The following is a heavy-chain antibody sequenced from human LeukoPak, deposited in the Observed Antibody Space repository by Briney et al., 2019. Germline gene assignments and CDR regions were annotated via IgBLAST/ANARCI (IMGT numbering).Heavy chain of an antibody. CDR1: GGSISSGDYY. D-gene: IGHD3-10*01. J-gene: IGHJ4*02. CDR2: IHYSGST. Sequence: SQTLSLTSTVSGGSISSGDYYWSWIRQPPGKGLEWIGYIHYSGSTYYNPSLKSRVTISVDTSKNQFSLKLSSVTAADTAVYYCARETVRGNSFDYWGQGTLVTVSS. CDR3: ARETVRGNSFDY. V-gene: IGHV4-30-4*01.